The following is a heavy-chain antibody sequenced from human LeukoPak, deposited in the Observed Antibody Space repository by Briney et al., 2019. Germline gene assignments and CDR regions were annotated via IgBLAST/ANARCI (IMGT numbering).Heavy chain of an antibody. Sequence: GGSLRLSCAASGFSFISYGMHWVRQAPGKGLEWVGVISDDGRNKKYADSVKGRFTISRDNSKNTLYLQMNSLRVEDTALYYCARPVQQQLAPSFSCFDYWGQGTLVTVSS. CDR2: ISDDGRNK. CDR3: ARPVQQQLAPSFSCFDY. V-gene: IGHV3-30*03. J-gene: IGHJ4*02. D-gene: IGHD6-13*01. CDR1: GFSFISYG.